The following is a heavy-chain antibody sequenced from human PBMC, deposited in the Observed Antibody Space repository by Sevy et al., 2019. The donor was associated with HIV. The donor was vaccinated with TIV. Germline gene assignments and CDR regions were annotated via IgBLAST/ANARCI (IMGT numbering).Heavy chain of an antibody. CDR1: GGTFSSYA. Sequence: ASVKVSCKASGGTFSSYAISWVRQAPGQGLEWMGGIIPIFGTANYAQKFQGRVTITADKSTSTAYMELSSLRSEDTAMYYCARFSAAGTPYYFDYWGQGTLVTVSS. V-gene: IGHV1-69*06. CDR3: ARFSAAGTPYYFDY. CDR2: IIPIFGTA. J-gene: IGHJ4*02. D-gene: IGHD6-19*01.